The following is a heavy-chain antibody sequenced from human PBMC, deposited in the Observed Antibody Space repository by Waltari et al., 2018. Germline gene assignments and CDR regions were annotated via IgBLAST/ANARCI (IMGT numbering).Heavy chain of an antibody. D-gene: IGHD3-10*01. CDR3: ARDTIYYGSGSYPRYFDY. CDR1: GGTFSSYT. Sequence: QVQLVQSGAEVKKPGSSVKVSCKASGGTFSSYTISWVRQAPGPGLEWMGRIIPILGIANYAQKFQGRVTITADKSTSTAYMELSSLRSEDTAVYYCARDTIYYGSGSYPRYFDYWGQGTLVTVSS. V-gene: IGHV1-69*08. J-gene: IGHJ4*02. CDR2: IIPILGIA.